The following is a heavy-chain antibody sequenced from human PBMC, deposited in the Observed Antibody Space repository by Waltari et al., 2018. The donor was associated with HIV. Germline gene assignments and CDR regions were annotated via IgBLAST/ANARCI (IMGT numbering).Heavy chain of an antibody. D-gene: IGHD6-19*01. V-gene: IGHV3-74*01. J-gene: IGHJ4*02. CDR3: ARECLRVCFSSGWEEVAH. Sequence: EVQLVESGGGLVQPGGSLRLSCEASGFTFSSYWMHWVRQAPGKGLEWVSSKNTDGNTITYADSVKGRFTNSRDNANNTLYLEMNSLRPEDTGIYYCARECLRVCFSSGWEEVAHWGQGTLVTVSS. CDR2: KNTDGNTI. CDR1: GFTFSSYW.